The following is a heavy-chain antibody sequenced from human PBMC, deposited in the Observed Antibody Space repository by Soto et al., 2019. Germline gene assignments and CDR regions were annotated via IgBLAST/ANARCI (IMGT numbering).Heavy chain of an antibody. D-gene: IGHD1-26*01. CDR2: IYYSGST. J-gene: IGHJ4*02. CDR1: GGSISSGGYY. V-gene: IGHV4-31*03. CDR3: ARLLDINSWPLDF. Sequence: SETLSLTCTVSGGSISSGGYYWSWIRQHPGKGLEWIGYIYYSGSTYYNPSLKSRVTISVDTSKNQFSLKLSSVTAADTAVYYCARLLDINSWPLDFWGQGTLVTVYS.